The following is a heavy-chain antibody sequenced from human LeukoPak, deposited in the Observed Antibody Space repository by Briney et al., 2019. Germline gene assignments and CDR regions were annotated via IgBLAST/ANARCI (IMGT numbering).Heavy chain of an antibody. CDR1: GGSFSGYY. J-gene: IGHJ3*02. CDR3: ARGWTAMVTRYRGVHAFDI. CDR2: INHSGST. D-gene: IGHD5-18*01. V-gene: IGHV4-34*01. Sequence: SETLSLTCAVYGGSFSGYYWSWIRQPPGKGLEWIGEINHSGSTNYNPSLKSRVTISVDTSKNQFSLKLSSVTAADTAVYYCARGWTAMVTRYRGVHAFDIWGQGTMVTVSS.